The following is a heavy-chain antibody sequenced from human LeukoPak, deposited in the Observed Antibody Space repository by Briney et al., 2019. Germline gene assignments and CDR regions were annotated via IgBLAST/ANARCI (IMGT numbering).Heavy chain of an antibody. V-gene: IGHV1-8*03. Sequence: ASVKVSCKTSGYSFNNYDISWLRQASGQGLEWVGWIHPNSGNTDYPQKFQGRVTITRDTSKRMAYMELSRLRSDDTAIYYCASGWLLPKGGFDYWGQGTLVTVSS. CDR1: GYSFNNYD. CDR2: IHPNSGNT. D-gene: IGHD3-22*01. CDR3: ASGWLLPKGGFDY. J-gene: IGHJ4*02.